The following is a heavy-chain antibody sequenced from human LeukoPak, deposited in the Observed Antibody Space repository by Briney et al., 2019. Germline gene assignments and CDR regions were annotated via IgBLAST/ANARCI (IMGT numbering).Heavy chain of an antibody. CDR3: AKGKNYYDSSGLWY. D-gene: IGHD3-22*01. CDR2: ISSSGSTI. Sequence: PGGSLRLSCAASGFTFSSYEMNWVRQAPGKGLEWVSYISSSGSTIYYADSVKGRFTISRDNSKNTLYLQMNSLRAEDTAVYYCAKGKNYYDSSGLWYWGQGTLVTVSS. V-gene: IGHV3-48*03. J-gene: IGHJ4*02. CDR1: GFTFSSYE.